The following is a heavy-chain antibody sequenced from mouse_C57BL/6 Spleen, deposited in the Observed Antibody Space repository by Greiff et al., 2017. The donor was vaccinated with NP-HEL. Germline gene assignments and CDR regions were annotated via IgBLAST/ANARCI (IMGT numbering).Heavy chain of an antibody. Sequence: EVQLQESGAELVRPGASVKLSCTASGFNIKDDYMHWVKQRPEQGLEWIGWIDPENGDTEYASKFQGKATITADTSSNTAYLQLSSLTSEDTAVYYCTPYGYDVGFAYWGQGTLVTVSA. CDR3: TPYGYDVGFAY. CDR1: GFNIKDDY. CDR2: IDPENGDT. J-gene: IGHJ3*01. V-gene: IGHV14-4*01. D-gene: IGHD2-2*01.